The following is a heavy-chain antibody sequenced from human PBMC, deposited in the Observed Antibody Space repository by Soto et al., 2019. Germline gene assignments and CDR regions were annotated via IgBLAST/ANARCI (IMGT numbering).Heavy chain of an antibody. D-gene: IGHD6-19*01. J-gene: IGHJ4*02. CDR1: GFTFSSYA. Sequence: EVQLLESGGDLVQPGGSLRLSCAASGFTFSSYAMSWVRQAPGKGLEWVSAISGSGGSTYYADSVKGRFTISRDNSKNTLYLQMNSLRAEDTAVYYCAKDSDSSGWYSFYFDYWGQGTLVTVSS. CDR2: ISGSGGST. CDR3: AKDSDSSGWYSFYFDY. V-gene: IGHV3-23*01.